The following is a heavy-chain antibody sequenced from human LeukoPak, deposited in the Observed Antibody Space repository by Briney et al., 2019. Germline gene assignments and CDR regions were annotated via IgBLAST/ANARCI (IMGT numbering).Heavy chain of an antibody. J-gene: IGHJ5*02. CDR1: GFTFINYA. D-gene: IGHD2-15*01. CDR3: ARGADGVSSNSRGWFDP. V-gene: IGHV3-30*04. CDR2: ISYDGNKK. Sequence: PGGSLRLSCAASGFTFINYAIHWVRQAPGKGLEWVTVISYDGNKKYYADSVKGRFTIPRDNARKSLFLHMNSLRAEDTAVYYCARGADGVSSNSRGWFDPWGQGTLVTVSS.